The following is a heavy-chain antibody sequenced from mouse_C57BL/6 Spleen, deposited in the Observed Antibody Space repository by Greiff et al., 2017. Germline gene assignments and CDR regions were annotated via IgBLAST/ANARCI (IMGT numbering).Heavy chain of an antibody. CDR1: GFNIKDDY. D-gene: IGHD2-2*01. V-gene: IGHV14-4*01. Sequence: EVKLMESGAELVRPGASVKLSCTASGFNIKDDYMHWVKQRPEQGLEWIGWIDPENGDTEYASKFQGKATITADTSSNTAYLQLSSLTSEDTAVYYCTTGYDGSSWFAYWGQGTLVTVSA. CDR3: TTGYDGSSWFAY. CDR2: IDPENGDT. J-gene: IGHJ3*01.